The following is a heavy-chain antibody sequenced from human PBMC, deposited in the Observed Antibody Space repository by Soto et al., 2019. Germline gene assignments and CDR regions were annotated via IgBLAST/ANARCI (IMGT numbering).Heavy chain of an antibody. J-gene: IGHJ6*02. V-gene: IGHV1-2*04. CDR1: GYTLTGYY. D-gene: IGHD6-13*01. CDR2: INPNSGGT. Sequence: ASVKVSCKASGYTLTGYYMHWVRQAPGQGLEWMGWINPNSGGTNYAQKFQGWVTMTRDTSISTAYMELSRLRSDDTAVYYCARSRPGYSSSWYPYYSYGMDVWGQGTTVTVSS. CDR3: ARSRPGYSSSWYPYYSYGMDV.